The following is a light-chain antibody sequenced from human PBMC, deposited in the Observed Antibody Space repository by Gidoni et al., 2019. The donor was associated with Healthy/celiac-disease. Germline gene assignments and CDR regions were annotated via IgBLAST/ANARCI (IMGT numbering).Light chain of an antibody. J-gene: IGLJ2*01. CDR2: ENN. CDR3: GTWDSSLSAVV. Sequence: QSLLTQPPSVSAAPGQKVTNSCSGSSSNIGNNYVSWYQQLPGTAPNLLIYENNKRPSGIPDRFSGSKSGTSATLGITGLQTGDEADYYCGTWDSSLSAVVFGGGTKLTVL. CDR1: SSNIGNNY. V-gene: IGLV1-51*02.